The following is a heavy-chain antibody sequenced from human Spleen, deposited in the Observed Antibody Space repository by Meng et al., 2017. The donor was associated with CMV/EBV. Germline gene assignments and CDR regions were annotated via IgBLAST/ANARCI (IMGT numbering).Heavy chain of an antibody. D-gene: IGHD2-15*01. CDR3: ARHLEEYRFGLAAQQNYFDP. J-gene: IGHJ5*02. CDR1: DYT. CDR2: INPNSGGK. Sequence: DYTIHWFRQAPGQGLEWMGWINPNSGGKNYARNFQDRVTLTRDTSINTAYMVLSRLTSGDTAVYYCARHLEEYRFGLAAQQNYFDPWAPGALVTVSS. V-gene: IGHV1-2*02.